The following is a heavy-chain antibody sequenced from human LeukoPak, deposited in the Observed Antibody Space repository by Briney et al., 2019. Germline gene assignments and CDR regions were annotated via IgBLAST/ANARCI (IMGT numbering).Heavy chain of an antibody. J-gene: IGHJ3*02. CDR2: IYHSGST. Sequence: SETLSLTCAVSGYSISSGYYWGWIRQPPGKGQEWIGSIYHSGSTYYNPSLKSRVTISVDTSKNQFSLKLSSVTAADTAVYYFPRHRATRLGALDIRGQGTMVTVSS. CDR1: GYSISSGYY. V-gene: IGHV4-38-2*01. CDR3: PRHRATRLGALDI. D-gene: IGHD6-6*01.